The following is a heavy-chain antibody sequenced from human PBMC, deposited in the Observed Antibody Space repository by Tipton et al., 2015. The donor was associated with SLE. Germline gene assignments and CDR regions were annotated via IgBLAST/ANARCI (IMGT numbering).Heavy chain of an antibody. V-gene: IGHV4-61*02. Sequence: LRLSCTVSGGSISSGSYYWSWIRQPAGKGLEWLGRIYTRGSTNYTPSLKSRVTISIDTSKNQFSLKLSSVTAADTAVYYCARESYNLLYYFYYMDVWGKGTTVTVSS. CDR1: GGSISSGSYY. CDR2: IYTRGST. D-gene: IGHD5-24*01. CDR3: ARESYNLLYYFYYMDV. J-gene: IGHJ6*03.